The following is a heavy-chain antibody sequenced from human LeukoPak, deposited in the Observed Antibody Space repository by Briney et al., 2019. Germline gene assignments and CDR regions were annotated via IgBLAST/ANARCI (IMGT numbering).Heavy chain of an antibody. CDR3: ARGLYSGSYYSDY. D-gene: IGHD1-26*01. V-gene: IGHV3-74*01. J-gene: IGHJ4*02. Sequence: GGSLRLSCAASGFTFSNYWMHWVRQAPGKGLVWVSRINSDGSSTSYADSVKGRFTISRDNTKNTLYLQMNSLRAENTAVYYCARGLYSGSYYSDYWGQGTLATVSS. CDR2: INSDGSST. CDR1: GFTFSNYW.